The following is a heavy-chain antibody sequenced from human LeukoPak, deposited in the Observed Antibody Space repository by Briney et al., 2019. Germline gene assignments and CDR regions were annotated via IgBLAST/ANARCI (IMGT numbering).Heavy chain of an antibody. CDR1: GFTFSSYG. CDR3: ARVSDSSGYYYVSGFDP. J-gene: IGHJ5*02. CDR2: IWYDGSNK. V-gene: IGHV3-33*01. Sequence: GGSLRLSCAAYGFTFSSYGMHWVRQAPGKGLEWVAVIWYDGSNKYYADSVKGRFTISRDNSKNTLYLQMNSLRAEDTAVYYCARVSDSSGYYYVSGFDPWGQGTLVTVSS. D-gene: IGHD3-22*01.